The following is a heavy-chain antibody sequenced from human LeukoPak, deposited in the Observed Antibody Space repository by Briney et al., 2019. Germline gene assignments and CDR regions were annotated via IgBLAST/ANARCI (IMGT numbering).Heavy chain of an antibody. D-gene: IGHD5-18*01. CDR2: IYYSGST. CDR3: ASAAGGYSYGRTDY. CDR1: GGSISSSRYY. Sequence: SETLSLTCTVSGGSISSSRYYWGWIRQPPGKGLEWIGSIYYSGSTYYNPSLKSRVTISVDKSKNQFSLKLSSVTAADTAVYYCASAAGGYSYGRTDYWGQGTLVTVRS. J-gene: IGHJ4*02. V-gene: IGHV4-39*07.